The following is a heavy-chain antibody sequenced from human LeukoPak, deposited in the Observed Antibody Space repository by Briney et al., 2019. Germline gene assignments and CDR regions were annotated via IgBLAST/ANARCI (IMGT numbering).Heavy chain of an antibody. Sequence: PGGSLRLSCAASGFTFSNAWMSWVRQAPGKGLEWVGRIKSKTDGGTTDYAAPVKGRFTISRDDSKNTLYLQMNSLKTEDTAVYYCTTDLSRVGAFDIWGQGTMVTVSS. CDR1: GFTFSNAW. J-gene: IGHJ3*02. D-gene: IGHD3-10*01. CDR3: TTDLSRVGAFDI. CDR2: IKSKTDGGTT. V-gene: IGHV3-15*01.